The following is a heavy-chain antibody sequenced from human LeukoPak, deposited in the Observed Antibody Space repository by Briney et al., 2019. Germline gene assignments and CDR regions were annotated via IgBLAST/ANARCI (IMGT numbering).Heavy chain of an antibody. J-gene: IGHJ4*02. D-gene: IGHD5-12*01. V-gene: IGHV3-23*01. CDR2: ISGSGTTT. CDR1: FKLIQDG. Sequence: GGSLSLYCIAIQFKLIQDGLQYLRQAPGKGLEWVSRISGSGTTTDYADSVKGRFTVSRDNSKNTVYLQLTSLRAEDTALCYNTIVAEISAMLFLWGQRTPGTVSS. CDR3: TIVAEISAMLFL.